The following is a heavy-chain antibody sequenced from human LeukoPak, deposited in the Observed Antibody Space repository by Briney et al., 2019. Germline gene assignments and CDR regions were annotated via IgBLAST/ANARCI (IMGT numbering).Heavy chain of an antibody. V-gene: IGHV1-18*01. Sequence: ASVKVSCMASGYTFTSYGISWVRQAPGQGLEWMGWISAYNGNTNYAQKLQGRVTMTTDTSTSTAYMELRSLRSDDTAVYYRASDYGDYPPELRPWGQGTLVTVSS. CDR2: ISAYNGNT. CDR3: ASDYGDYPPELRP. D-gene: IGHD4-17*01. J-gene: IGHJ5*02. CDR1: GYTFTSYG.